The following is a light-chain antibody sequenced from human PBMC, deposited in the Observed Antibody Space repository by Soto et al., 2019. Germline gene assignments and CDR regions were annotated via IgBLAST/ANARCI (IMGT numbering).Light chain of an antibody. V-gene: IGKV3-20*01. CDR2: GAS. Sequence: EIVLTQSPATLSLSPGERVTLSCRASQSVSSNLAWYQQKPGQAPRLLIYGASSRATGIPDRFSGSGSGTDFTLTIRRLEPEDFAVYYCQHYGYSPPITFGQGTKVDIK. CDR3: QHYGYSPPIT. J-gene: IGKJ1*01. CDR1: QSVSSN.